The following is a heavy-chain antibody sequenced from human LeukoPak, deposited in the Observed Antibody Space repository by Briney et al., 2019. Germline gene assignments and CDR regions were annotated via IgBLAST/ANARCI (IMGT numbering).Heavy chain of an antibody. Sequence: GGSLRLSCAASGFTFSSYSTNWVRQAPGKGLEWVSSISSSSSYIYYADSVKGRFTISRDNAKNSLYLQMNSLRAEDTAVYYCARGMGITMIDYWGQGTLDTVSS. CDR3: ARGMGITMIDY. V-gene: IGHV3-21*01. CDR1: GFTFSSYS. J-gene: IGHJ4*02. CDR2: ISSSSSYI. D-gene: IGHD3-22*01.